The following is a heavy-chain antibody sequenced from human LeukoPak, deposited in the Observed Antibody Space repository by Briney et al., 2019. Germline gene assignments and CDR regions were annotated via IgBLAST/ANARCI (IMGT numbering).Heavy chain of an antibody. Sequence: ASVKVSCKASGYTFTSYGISWVRQAPGQGLEWMGWISAYNGNTNYAQKLQGRVTMTTDTSTSTAYMELRSLRSDNTAVYYCARDRRSIYDYIWGSTIVSYFDYWGQGSLVTVFS. V-gene: IGHV1-18*01. D-gene: IGHD3-16*01. CDR1: GYTFTSYG. J-gene: IGHJ4*02. CDR3: ARDRRSIYDYIWGSTIVSYFDY. CDR2: ISAYNGNT.